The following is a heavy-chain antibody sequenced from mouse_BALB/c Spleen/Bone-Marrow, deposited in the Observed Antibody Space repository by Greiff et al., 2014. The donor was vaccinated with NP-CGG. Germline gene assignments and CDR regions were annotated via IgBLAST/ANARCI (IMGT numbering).Heavy chain of an antibody. J-gene: IGHJ4*01. D-gene: IGHD4-1*01. V-gene: IGHV3-1*02. CDR2: IRYSGVT. Sequence: EVQLQESGPDLVKPSQSLSLTCTVTGYSITSYYSWRWIRQFPGNKLEWMGYIRYSGVTVYNPSLKSRISITRDTSNNQFFLQLNSVTTEDTATYYCSRFAGTPYTMDYWGQGTSVTVSS. CDR3: SRFAGTPYTMDY. CDR1: GYSITSYYS.